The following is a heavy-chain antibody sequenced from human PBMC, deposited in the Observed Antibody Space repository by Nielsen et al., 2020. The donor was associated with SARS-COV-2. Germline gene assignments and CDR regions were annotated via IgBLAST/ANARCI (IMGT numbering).Heavy chain of an antibody. CDR2: MNPNSGNT. V-gene: IGHV1-8*01. D-gene: IGHD1-26*01. Sequence: WVRQAPGQGLEWMGWMNPNSGNTGYAQKFQGRVTLPRNTSISTAYMELSSLRSEDTAVYYCARVRATQYYFDYWGQGTLVTVSS. CDR3: ARVRATQYYFDY. J-gene: IGHJ4*02.